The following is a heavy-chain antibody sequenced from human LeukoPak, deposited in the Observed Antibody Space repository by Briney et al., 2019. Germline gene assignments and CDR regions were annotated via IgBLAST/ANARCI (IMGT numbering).Heavy chain of an antibody. CDR3: ARGGEVVVPAAYDFDY. CDR1: GFTLSSYS. D-gene: IGHD2-2*01. CDR2: ISSSSGYI. J-gene: IGHJ4*02. Sequence: GGSLRLSCAASGFTLSSYSMNWVGQARGEGLEWVSSISSSSGYIYYADSVKGRFTISRDNAKNSLYLQMNSLRAEDTAVYYCARGGEVVVPAAYDFDYWGQGTLVTVSS. V-gene: IGHV3-21*01.